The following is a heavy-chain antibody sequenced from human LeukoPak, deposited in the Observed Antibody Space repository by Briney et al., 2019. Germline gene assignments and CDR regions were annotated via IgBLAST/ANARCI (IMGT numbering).Heavy chain of an antibody. Sequence: SETLSLTCTVSGDTISSSRFFWAWIRQPPGKGLEWIGEINHSGSTNYNPSLKSRVTISVDTSKNQFSLKLSSVTAADTAVYYCARGTTIHYDFWSGYYEYYYYMDVWGKGTTVTVSS. CDR3: ARGTTIHYDFWSGYYEYYYYMDV. V-gene: IGHV4-39*07. CDR1: GDTISSSRFF. CDR2: INHSGST. J-gene: IGHJ6*03. D-gene: IGHD3-3*01.